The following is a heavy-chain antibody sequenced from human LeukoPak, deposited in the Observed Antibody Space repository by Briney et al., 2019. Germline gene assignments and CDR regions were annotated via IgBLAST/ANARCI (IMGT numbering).Heavy chain of an antibody. CDR2: IIPIFGTA. Sequence: ASVKVSCKASGGTFSSYAISWVRQAPGQGLEWMGGIIPIFGTANYAQKFQGRVTITADGSTSTAYMELSSLRSEGTAVYYCASRMTTVKTFIFDYWGQGTLVTVSS. D-gene: IGHD4-17*01. CDR1: GGTFSSYA. CDR3: ASRMTTVKTFIFDY. V-gene: IGHV1-69*13. J-gene: IGHJ4*02.